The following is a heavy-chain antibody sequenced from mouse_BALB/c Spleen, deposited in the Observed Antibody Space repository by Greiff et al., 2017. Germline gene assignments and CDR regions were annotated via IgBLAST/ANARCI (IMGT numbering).Heavy chain of an antibody. CDR3: ARDYYGSKAY. CDR2: ISSGGGRT. Sequence: EVQRVASGGGLVKPGGSLKLSCAASGFAFRRYDLSWVRQTPVQRLEWVAYISSGGGRTYYPDTVTGRFTLSRDNAKNTLYLEMSSLRSEDTAMYYCARDYYGSKAYWGQGTLVTVSA. D-gene: IGHD1-1*01. V-gene: IGHV5-12-1*01. CDR1: GFAFRRYD. J-gene: IGHJ3*01.